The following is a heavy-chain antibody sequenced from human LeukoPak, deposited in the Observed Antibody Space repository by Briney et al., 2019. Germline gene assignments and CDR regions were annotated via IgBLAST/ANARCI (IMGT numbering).Heavy chain of an antibody. V-gene: IGHV1-2*02. CDR2: INPNSGGT. CDR3: ARIWGAYCGGDCYMTDY. D-gene: IGHD2-21*02. CDR1: GYTFTGYY. J-gene: IGHJ4*02. Sequence: ASVKVSCKASGYTFTGYYMHWVRQAPGQGLEWMGWINPNSGGTNYAQKFQGRVTMTRDTSISTAYMELSRLRSDDTAVYYCARIWGAYCGGDCYMTDYWGQGTLVTVSS.